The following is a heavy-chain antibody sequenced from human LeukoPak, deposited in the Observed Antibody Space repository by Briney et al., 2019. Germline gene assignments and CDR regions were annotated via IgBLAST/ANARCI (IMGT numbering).Heavy chain of an antibody. Sequence: GGSLRLSCAASGFTFSSYSMNWVRQAPGKGLEWVSSISSSSSYIYYADSVKGRFTISRDNSKNTLYLQMNSLRAEDTAVYYCARGVRIAVAGYIDYWGQGTLVTVSS. J-gene: IGHJ4*02. CDR1: GFTFSSYS. D-gene: IGHD6-19*01. V-gene: IGHV3-21*01. CDR3: ARGVRIAVAGYIDY. CDR2: ISSSSSYI.